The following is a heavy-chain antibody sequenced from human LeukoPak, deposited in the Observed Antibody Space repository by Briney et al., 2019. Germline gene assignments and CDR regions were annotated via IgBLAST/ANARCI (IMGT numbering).Heavy chain of an antibody. D-gene: IGHD3-3*01. Sequence: GGSLRLSCAASGFTFSSYAMSWVRQAPGKGLEWVSAISGSGGSTYYADSVKGRFTISRDNSKNTLYLQMNSLRAEDTAVYYCAKLSSYYDFWSGYSVSYYFDYWGQGTLVTVPS. CDR1: GFTFSSYA. V-gene: IGHV3-23*01. CDR2: ISGSGGST. CDR3: AKLSSYYDFWSGYSVSYYFDY. J-gene: IGHJ4*02.